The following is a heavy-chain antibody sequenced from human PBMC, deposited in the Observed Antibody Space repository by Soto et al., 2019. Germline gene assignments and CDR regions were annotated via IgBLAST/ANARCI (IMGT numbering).Heavy chain of an antibody. CDR3: ARDGLGYSSSWYFGY. J-gene: IGHJ4*02. CDR2: IYSGGST. D-gene: IGHD6-13*01. CDR1: GFTVSSNY. Sequence: GGSLRLSCAASGFTVSSNYMSWVRQAPGKGLEWVSVIYSGGSTYYADSVKGRFTISRDNSKNTLYLQMNSLRAEDTAVYYCARDGLGYSSSWYFGYWGQGTLVTVSS. V-gene: IGHV3-66*01.